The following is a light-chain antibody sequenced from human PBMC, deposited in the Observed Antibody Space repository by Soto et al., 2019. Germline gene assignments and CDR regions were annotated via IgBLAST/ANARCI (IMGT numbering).Light chain of an antibody. Sequence: QSVLTQPRSVSGAPGQGVTISCTGSSSNIGAGYDVHWYQQLPGTAPKLLIYGNSNRPSGVPDRFSGSKSGTSASLAITGLQAEDESDYYCHSYDSSLSALYVFGTGTKLTVL. J-gene: IGLJ1*01. CDR3: HSYDSSLSALYV. V-gene: IGLV1-40*01. CDR1: SSNIGAGYD. CDR2: GNS.